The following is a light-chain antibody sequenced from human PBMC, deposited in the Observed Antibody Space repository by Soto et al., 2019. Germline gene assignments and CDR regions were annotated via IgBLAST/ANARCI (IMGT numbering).Light chain of an antibody. CDR2: EGS. CDR1: RSDVGSYNL. CDR3: CSYAGSNYV. V-gene: IGLV2-23*01. J-gene: IGLJ1*01. Sequence: SLLTQPASGSGSPGQSITISCSGTRSDVGSYNLVSWYQQHPGKAPKLMIYEGSKRPSGVSNRFSGSKSGNTASLTISGLQAEDEADYYCCSYAGSNYVFGTGTKVTV.